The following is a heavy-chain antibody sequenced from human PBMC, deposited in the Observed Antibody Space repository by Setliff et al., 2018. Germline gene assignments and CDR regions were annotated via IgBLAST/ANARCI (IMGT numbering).Heavy chain of an antibody. D-gene: IGHD5-12*01. CDR1: GFTFSSYS. V-gene: IGHV3-21*01. Sequence: GGSLRLSCAASGFTFSSYSMNWVRQAPGKGLEWVSSISSSSSYIYYADSVRGRFTISRDNAKNSLYLQVNSLRAEDTAVYYCARAPSTRGYSGYDSWGQGTLVTVSS. CDR3: ARAPSTRGYSGYDS. CDR2: ISSSSSYI. J-gene: IGHJ5*02.